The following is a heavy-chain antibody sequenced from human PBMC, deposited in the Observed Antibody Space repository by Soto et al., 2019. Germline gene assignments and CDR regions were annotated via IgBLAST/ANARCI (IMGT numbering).Heavy chain of an antibody. D-gene: IGHD1-7*01. V-gene: IGHV3-30*04. CDR2: ISYDGSNK. J-gene: IGHJ6*02. CDR3: ARDKMTGLELYYYYGMDV. CDR1: GFTFSSYA. Sequence: GGSLRLSFAASGFTFSSYAVHWVRQAPGKGLEWVAVISYDGSNKYYADSVKGRFTISRDNSKNTLYLQMNSLRAEDTAVYYCARDKMTGLELYYYYGMDVWGQGTTVTVSS.